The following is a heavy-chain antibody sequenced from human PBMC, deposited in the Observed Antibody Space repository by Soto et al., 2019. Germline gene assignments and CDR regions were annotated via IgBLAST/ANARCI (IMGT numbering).Heavy chain of an antibody. CDR2: VYQSGST. D-gene: IGHD6-13*01. CDR3: ARAAYGSSTLFDY. J-gene: IGHJ4*02. Sequence: SETLSLTCTVSGGSISSGDYYWSWIRQPPGKGLEWIGSVYQSGSTYYNPSLKSRVSTSVDTSKNQFSLKLSSVTAADTAVYYCARAAYGSSTLFDYWGRGALVTVSS. V-gene: IGHV4-39*07. CDR1: GGSISSGDYY.